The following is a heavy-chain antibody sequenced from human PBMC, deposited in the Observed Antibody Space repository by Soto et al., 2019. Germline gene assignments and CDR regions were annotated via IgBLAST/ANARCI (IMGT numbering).Heavy chain of an antibody. CDR1: GGTFSSYA. CDR3: ARYCSSTSCYRLDTYYYYGMDV. J-gene: IGHJ6*02. V-gene: IGHV1-69*06. CDR2: IIPIFGTA. D-gene: IGHD2-2*01. Sequence: QVQLVQSGAEVKKPGSSVKVSCKASGGTFSSYAISWARQAPGQGLEWMGGIIPIFGTANYAQKFQGRVTITADKSTSTAYMELSSLRSEDTAVYYCARYCSSTSCYRLDTYYYYGMDVWGQGTTVTVSS.